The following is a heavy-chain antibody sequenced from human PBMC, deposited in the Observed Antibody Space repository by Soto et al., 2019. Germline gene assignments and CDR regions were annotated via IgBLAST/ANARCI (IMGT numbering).Heavy chain of an antibody. CDR1: GFTFSSYA. CDR2: ISYDGSNK. J-gene: IGHJ6*02. CDR3: ARDQYSSSSYYYYGMDV. V-gene: IGHV3-30-3*01. Sequence: PGGSLRLSCAASGFTFSSYAMHWVRQAPGKGLEWVAVISYDGSNKYYADSVKGRFTISRDNSKNTLYLQMNSLRAEDTAVYYCARDQYSSSSYYYYGMDVWGQGTTVTVSS. D-gene: IGHD6-6*01.